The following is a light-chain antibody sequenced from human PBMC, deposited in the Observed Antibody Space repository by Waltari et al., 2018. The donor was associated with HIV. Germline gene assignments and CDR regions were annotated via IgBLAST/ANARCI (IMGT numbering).Light chain of an antibody. CDR2: SNN. CDR3: AALDDSLNGWV. J-gene: IGLJ3*02. CDR1: RSNIGSNT. V-gene: IGLV1-44*01. Sequence: QSVLTQPPSASGTPGQRVTISCSGSRSNIGSNTVSWYQQLPGTAPKLFIYSNNQRPSGVPDRFSGSKSGTSASLAISGLQSEDEADYYCAALDDSLNGWVFGGGTKLTV.